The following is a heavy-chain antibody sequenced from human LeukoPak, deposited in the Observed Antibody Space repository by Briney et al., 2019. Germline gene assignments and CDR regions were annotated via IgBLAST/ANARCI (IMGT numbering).Heavy chain of an antibody. Sequence: PSETLSLTCAVYGGSFSGYYWSWIRQPPGKGLERIGEINHSGSTNYNPSLKSRVTISVDTSKNQFSLKLSSVTAADTAVYYCARGYPYYYDSSGYQPFDYWGQGTLVTVSS. D-gene: IGHD3-22*01. CDR1: GGSFSGYY. CDR3: ARGYPYYYDSSGYQPFDY. CDR2: INHSGST. V-gene: IGHV4-34*01. J-gene: IGHJ4*02.